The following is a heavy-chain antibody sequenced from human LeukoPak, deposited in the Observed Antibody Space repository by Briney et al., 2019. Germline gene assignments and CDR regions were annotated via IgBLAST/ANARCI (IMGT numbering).Heavy chain of an antibody. D-gene: IGHD3-22*01. J-gene: IGHJ2*01. CDR2: INPSGGST. V-gene: IGHV1-46*01. Sequence: GASVRVSCKASGDTFTSYYMHWGRQAPGQGLEWMGIINPSGGSTIYAQKFQGRVTMTRDTSTSTVYMELSSLRAEDTAVYYCARSSSGQTYWYFDLWGRGTLVTVSS. CDR3: ARSSSGQTYWYFDL. CDR1: GDTFTSYY.